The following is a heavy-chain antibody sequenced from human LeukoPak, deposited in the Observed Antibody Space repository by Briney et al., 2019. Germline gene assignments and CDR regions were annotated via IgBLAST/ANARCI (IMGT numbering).Heavy chain of an antibody. CDR2: IKNKRGSYTA. J-gene: IGHJ4*02. CDR3: GRDTATALDY. Sequence: PGGSRRLSCAASGFTLNDHYMDWVRQAPGKGLEWVGRIKNKRGSYTADYAASVKGRFTISRDDSQNSLYLQMNSLKTEDTAVYYCGRDTATALDYWGQGTLVTVSS. D-gene: IGHD2-21*02. CDR1: GFTLNDHY. V-gene: IGHV3-72*01.